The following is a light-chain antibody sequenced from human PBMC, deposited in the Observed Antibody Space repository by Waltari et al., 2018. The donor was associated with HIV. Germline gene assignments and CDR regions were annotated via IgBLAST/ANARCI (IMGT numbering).Light chain of an antibody. CDR3: SSYTSSSTWV. J-gene: IGLJ3*02. CDR2: EVS. CDR1: SRHVGGYNY. Sequence: QSALTQPASVSGSPGQSITISCTGTSRHVGGYNYVSWYQQHPGKAPKLMIYEVSTRPSGVANRFSGSKSGNTASLTISGLQAEDEADYYCSSYTSSSTWVFGGGTKLTVL. V-gene: IGLV2-14*01.